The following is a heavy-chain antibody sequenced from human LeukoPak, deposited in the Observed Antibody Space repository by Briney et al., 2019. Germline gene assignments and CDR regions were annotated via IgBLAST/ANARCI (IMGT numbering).Heavy chain of an antibody. CDR3: ARDRGYYDSSGYSIDY. CDR2: IYSGGST. V-gene: IGHV3-53*01. CDR1: GFTVSSNY. Sequence: GGSLRLSCAASGFTVSSNYMSWVRQAPGKGLEWVSVIYSGGSTYYADSVKGRFTISRDNSKNTLYLQMNSLRAEDTAVYYCARDRGYYDSSGYSIDYWGQGTLVTVSS. D-gene: IGHD3-22*01. J-gene: IGHJ4*02.